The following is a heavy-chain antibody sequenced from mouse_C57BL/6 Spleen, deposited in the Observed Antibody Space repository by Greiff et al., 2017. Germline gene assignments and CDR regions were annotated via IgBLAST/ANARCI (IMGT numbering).Heavy chain of an antibody. V-gene: IGHV1-64*01. CDR1: GYTFTSYW. Sequence: QVQLQQPGAELVKPGASVKLSCKASGYTFTSYWMHWVKQRPGQGLEWIGMIHPNSGSTNYNEKFTSKATLTVDKSSSTAYMQLSSLTSEDSAVYYCARPRCYGSSYAWYFDVWGTGTTVTVSS. J-gene: IGHJ1*03. CDR3: ARPRCYGSSYAWYFDV. D-gene: IGHD1-1*01. CDR2: IHPNSGST.